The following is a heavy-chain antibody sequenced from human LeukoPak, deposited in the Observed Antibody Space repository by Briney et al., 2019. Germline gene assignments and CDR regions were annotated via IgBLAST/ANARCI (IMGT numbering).Heavy chain of an antibody. V-gene: IGHV3-9*01. CDR3: ARDQYDTWSRRGNFDS. J-gene: IGHJ4*02. Sequence: SLRLSCAASGFTFDDYAMHSVRQAPGKGLEWVSGISWNSGSIDYADSVKGRFTISRDNAKNSLYLQMNSLRAEDTALYYCARDQYDTWSRRGNFDSWGQGTLVIVSS. CDR2: ISWNSGSI. CDR1: GFTFDDYA. D-gene: IGHD3-3*01.